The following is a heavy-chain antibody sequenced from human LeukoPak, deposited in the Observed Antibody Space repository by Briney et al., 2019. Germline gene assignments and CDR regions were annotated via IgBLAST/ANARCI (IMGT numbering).Heavy chain of an antibody. J-gene: IGHJ4*02. D-gene: IGHD2-15*01. Sequence: GAAVKVSCKASGYNLTSYDINWVRQATGQGLEWMGWVNPNSGHTGYAQKFQGRVTMTRNTSISTAYMDLSSLRSEDTAVYYCARGAPGSYCSGGSCPYFDYWGQGTLVSVSS. CDR1: GYNLTSYD. CDR2: VNPNSGHT. CDR3: ARGAPGSYCSGGSCPYFDY. V-gene: IGHV1-8*01.